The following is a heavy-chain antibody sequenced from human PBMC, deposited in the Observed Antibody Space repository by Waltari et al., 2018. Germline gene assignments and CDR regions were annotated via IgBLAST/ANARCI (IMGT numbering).Heavy chain of an antibody. D-gene: IGHD3-22*01. CDR3: AIGYDSSGYYLGLSY. J-gene: IGHJ4*02. CDR1: GYSFTSYD. V-gene: IGHV1-8*03. CDR2: MNPNSGNT. Sequence: QVQLVQSGAEVTKPGASVKVSCKASGYSFTSYDINWVRQATGQGLEWMGWMNPNSGNTGYAQKFQGRVTITRNTSISTAYMELSSLRSEDTAVYYCAIGYDSSGYYLGLSYWGQGTLVTVSS.